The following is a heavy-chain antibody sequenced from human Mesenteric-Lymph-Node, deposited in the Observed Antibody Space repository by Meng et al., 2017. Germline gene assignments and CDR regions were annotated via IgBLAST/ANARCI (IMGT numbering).Heavy chain of an antibody. D-gene: IGHD3-22*01. Sequence: SVKVSCKASGGTFSSYAISWVRQAPGQGREWMGGIIPIFGTANYAQKFQGRVTITADKSTSTAYMELRSLRSDDTAVYYCARVPGVGQYYNSSGYYHGYWGQGTLVTVSS. CDR3: ARVPGVGQYYNSSGYYHGY. CDR1: GGTFSSYA. J-gene: IGHJ4*02. V-gene: IGHV1-69*06. CDR2: IIPIFGTA.